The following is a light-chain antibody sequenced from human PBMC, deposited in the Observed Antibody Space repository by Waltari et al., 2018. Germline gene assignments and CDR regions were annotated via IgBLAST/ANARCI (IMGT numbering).Light chain of an antibody. J-gene: IGKJ1*01. CDR1: QGVRGT. V-gene: IGKV3-20*01. Sequence: EIVLTQSPRTLSLSPGDTATPSCRASQGVRGTLAWYQQKPGQAPRLLIYGASIRATGIPDRVSGSGSGTDFSLTITRLEPEDVAVYYCQPYVRLPVTFGQGTRVEMK. CDR2: GAS. CDR3: QPYVRLPVT.